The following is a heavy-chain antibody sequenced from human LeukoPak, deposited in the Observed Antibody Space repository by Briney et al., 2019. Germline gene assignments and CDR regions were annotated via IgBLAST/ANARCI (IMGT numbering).Heavy chain of an antibody. CDR3: ARESLNYYDTSGYVDY. Sequence: GGSLRLSCAASGFTFSDYYMSWIRQAPGKGLEWVPYISSSGSTIYYADSVKGRFTISRDNAKNSLYLQMNSLRAEDTAVYYCARESLNYYDTSGYVDYWGKGTRVTVSS. J-gene: IGHJ4*02. D-gene: IGHD3-22*01. V-gene: IGHV3-11*01. CDR2: ISSSGSTI. CDR1: GFTFSDYY.